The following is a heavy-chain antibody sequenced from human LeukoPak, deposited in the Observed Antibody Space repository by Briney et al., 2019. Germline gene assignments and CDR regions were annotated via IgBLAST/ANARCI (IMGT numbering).Heavy chain of an antibody. Sequence: PGRSLRLSCAASGFTFSSYGMHWVRQAPGKGLEWVAVIWYDGSNKYYADSVKGRFTISRDNSKNTLYLQMNSLRAEDTAVYYCAKERRYCSSTSCSGYYMDVWGKGTTVTVSS. D-gene: IGHD2-2*01. CDR1: GFTFSSYG. CDR3: AKERRYCSSTSCSGYYMDV. V-gene: IGHV3-33*06. J-gene: IGHJ6*03. CDR2: IWYDGSNK.